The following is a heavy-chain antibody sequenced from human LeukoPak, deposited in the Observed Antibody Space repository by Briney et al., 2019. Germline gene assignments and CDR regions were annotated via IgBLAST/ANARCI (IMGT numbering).Heavy chain of an antibody. V-gene: IGHV1-2*02. Sequence: ASVKVSCKASGYTFTGYYMHWVRQAPGQGLEWMGWINPNSGGTNYAQKFQGRVTMTRDTSISTAYMELSRLRSDDTAVYYCARDPVDLWDYYDSSGYYQDYWGQGTLVTVSS. J-gene: IGHJ4*02. D-gene: IGHD3-22*01. CDR2: INPNSGGT. CDR1: GYTFTGYY. CDR3: ARDPVDLWDYYDSSGYYQDY.